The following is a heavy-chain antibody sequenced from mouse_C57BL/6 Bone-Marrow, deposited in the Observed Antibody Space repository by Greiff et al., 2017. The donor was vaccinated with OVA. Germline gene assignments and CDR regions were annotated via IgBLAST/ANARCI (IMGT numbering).Heavy chain of an antibody. J-gene: IGHJ3*01. Sequence: VQLQQSGPELVKPGASVKISCKASGYTFTDYYMNWVKQSHGKSLEWIGDINPNNGGTSYNQKFKGKATLTVDKSSRTAYMDLRRLPSAASAVYYCARDDYSSSWRFAYWGQGTLVTVSA. CDR3: ARDDYSSSWRFAY. V-gene: IGHV1-26*01. D-gene: IGHD1-1*01. CDR2: INPNNGGT. CDR1: GYTFTDYY.